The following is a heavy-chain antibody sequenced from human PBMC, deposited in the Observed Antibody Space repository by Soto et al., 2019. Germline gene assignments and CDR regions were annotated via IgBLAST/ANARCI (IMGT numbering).Heavy chain of an antibody. V-gene: IGHV1-69*13. J-gene: IGHJ4*02. Sequence: EASVKVSCKASGGTFSSYAISWVRQAPGQGLEWMGGIIPIFGTANYAQKFQGRVTITADESTSTAYMELSSLRSEDTAVYYCARESQGYYDSSGYYYPFDYWGQGTLVTVSS. CDR2: IIPIFGTA. D-gene: IGHD3-22*01. CDR3: ARESQGYYDSSGYYYPFDY. CDR1: GGTFSSYA.